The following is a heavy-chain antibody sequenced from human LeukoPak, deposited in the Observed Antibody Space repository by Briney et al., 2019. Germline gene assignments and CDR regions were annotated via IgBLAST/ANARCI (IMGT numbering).Heavy chain of an antibody. J-gene: IGHJ5*02. CDR2: INHSGST. V-gene: IGHV4-31*03. CDR3: ARGRRLTTKPRFDP. CDR1: GGSISSGGYY. D-gene: IGHD4-11*01. Sequence: SQTLSLTCTVSGGSISSGGYYWSWIRQHPGKGLEWIGEINHSGSTNYNPSLKSRVTISVDTSKNQFSLKLSSVTAADTAVYYCARGRRLTTKPRFDPWGQGTLVTVSS.